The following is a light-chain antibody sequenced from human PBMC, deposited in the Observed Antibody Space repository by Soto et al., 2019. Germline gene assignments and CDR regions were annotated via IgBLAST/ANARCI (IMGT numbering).Light chain of an antibody. V-gene: IGLV2-11*01. CDR1: SSDVGYYNY. J-gene: IGLJ1*01. Sequence: LTQPRSVSGSPGQSVTISCTGTSSDVGYYNYVSWYQRHPGKAPKRMIYDVFKRPSGVPDRFSGSKSGNTASLTISGLQAEDEGDYYCCSYAGSYNMYLFGTGTKVTVL. CDR3: CSYAGSYNMYL. CDR2: DVF.